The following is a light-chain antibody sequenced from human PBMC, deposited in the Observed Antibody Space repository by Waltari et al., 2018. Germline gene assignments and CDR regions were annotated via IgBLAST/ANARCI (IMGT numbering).Light chain of an antibody. CDR1: QSVSNT. CDR2: DAS. Sequence: EAMMTQSPATLSVSPGDRATLSCRASQSVSNTVAWFQQTPGQAPSLLIYDASTRATGVPARVSGSGSGTEFTLTISSLQTEDFAVYYCQQYNNWPLYTFGQGTKLEIK. V-gene: IGKV3-15*01. CDR3: QQYNNWPLYT. J-gene: IGKJ2*01.